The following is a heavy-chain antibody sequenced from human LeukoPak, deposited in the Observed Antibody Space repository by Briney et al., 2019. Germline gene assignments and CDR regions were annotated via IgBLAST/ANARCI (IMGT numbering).Heavy chain of an antibody. V-gene: IGHV4-59*01. CDR3: ARAGGYCSGGSCPPLDY. J-gene: IGHJ4*02. D-gene: IGHD2-15*01. CDR1: GGSINNYY. Sequence: PSETLSLTCTVSGGSINNYYWSWIRQPPGKGLEWIGYIYYSGSTNYSPSLKSRVTISVDTSKNQFSLKLSSVTAADTAVYYCARAGGYCSGGSCPPLDYWGQGTLVTVSS. CDR2: IYYSGST.